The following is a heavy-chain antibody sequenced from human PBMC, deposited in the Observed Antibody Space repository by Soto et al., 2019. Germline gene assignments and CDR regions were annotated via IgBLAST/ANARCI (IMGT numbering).Heavy chain of an antibody. CDR1: GGSFSCYF. D-gene: IGHD2-2*01. CDR3: ARGPRCINTSCSNDFYHFGLDV. J-gene: IGHJ6*02. V-gene: IGHV4-34*01. Sequence: SETLSLTCAVYGGSFSCYFWTWVRQAPGKGLEWIGEINHSGRTNTNPSLKSRISTSVDTSKNQFSLRLSSVTAADTAFYYCARGPRCINTSCSNDFYHFGLDVWGQGTSVXV. CDR2: INHSGRT.